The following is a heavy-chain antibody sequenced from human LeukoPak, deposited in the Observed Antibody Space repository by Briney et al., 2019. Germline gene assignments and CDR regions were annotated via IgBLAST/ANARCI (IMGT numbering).Heavy chain of an antibody. V-gene: IGHV3-23*01. D-gene: IGHD3-16*02. CDR3: ARGRNNMITFGGVIVKPFDY. Sequence: GGSLRLSCAASGSTFSSYAMSWVRQAPGRGLEWVSTISGTGRTYYADSVKGRFTISRDNSKSTLFLQVISLRAGDTAVYYCARGRNNMITFGGVIVKPFDYWGQGTLVTVSS. CDR2: ISGTGRT. CDR1: GSTFSSYA. J-gene: IGHJ4*02.